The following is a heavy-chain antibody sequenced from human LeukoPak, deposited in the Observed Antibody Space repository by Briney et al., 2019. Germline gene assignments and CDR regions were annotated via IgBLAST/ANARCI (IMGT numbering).Heavy chain of an antibody. CDR3: ARDRRLGYCSSTSCTYNWFDP. CDR1: GGSISSGGYY. CDR2: IYYSGST. J-gene: IGHJ5*02. D-gene: IGHD2-2*01. V-gene: IGHV4-31*03. Sequence: PSETLSLTCTVSGGSISSGGYYWSWIRQHPGKGLEWIGYIYYSGSTYYNPSLKSRVTISVDTSKNQFSLKLSSVTAADTAVYYCARDRRLGYCSSTSCTYNWFDPWGQGTLVTVSS.